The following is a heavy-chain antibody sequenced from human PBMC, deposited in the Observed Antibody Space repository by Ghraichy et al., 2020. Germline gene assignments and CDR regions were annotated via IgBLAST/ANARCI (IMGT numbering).Heavy chain of an antibody. J-gene: IGHJ6*03. D-gene: IGHD6-19*01. CDR3: ARGQQWLGRYYNFYMNV. CDR2: IYSGST. V-gene: IGHV4-59*01. Sequence: SETLSLTCTVSGGSISSYYWSWIRQPPGKGLEWIGNIYSGSTNYNPSLKSRVTISVDTSKNQFSLKLSSVTAADTGVYYCARGQQWLGRYYNFYMNVWGKGTTVTVPS. CDR1: GGSISSYY.